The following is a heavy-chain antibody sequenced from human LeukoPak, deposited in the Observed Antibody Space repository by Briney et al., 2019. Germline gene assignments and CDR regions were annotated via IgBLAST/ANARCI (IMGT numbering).Heavy chain of an antibody. V-gene: IGHV1-24*01. J-gene: IGHJ3*02. CDR1: GYTLTELS. Sequence: ASVKVSCKVSGYTLTELSMHWVRQAPGKGLEWMGGFDPEDGETIYAQKFQGRVTMTEDTSTDTAYMELSSLRSEDTAVYYCATPSGIAAAGTDAFDIWGQGTMVTVSS. CDR2: FDPEDGET. CDR3: ATPSGIAAAGTDAFDI. D-gene: IGHD6-13*01.